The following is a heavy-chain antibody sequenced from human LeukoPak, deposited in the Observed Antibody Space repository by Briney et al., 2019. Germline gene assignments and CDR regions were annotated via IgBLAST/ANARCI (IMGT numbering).Heavy chain of an antibody. Sequence: SEALSLTCAVSGGSISGYYWSWIRQPPGKGLEWIGYIYDSGSTNYNPSLKSRVTISVDTSKNQFSLKLNSVTAADTAVYYCARVGGTNFYYYGLDVWGQGTTVTVSS. CDR3: ARVGGTNFYYYGLDV. J-gene: IGHJ6*02. CDR1: GGSISGYY. CDR2: IYDSGST. D-gene: IGHD3-3*01. V-gene: IGHV4-59*01.